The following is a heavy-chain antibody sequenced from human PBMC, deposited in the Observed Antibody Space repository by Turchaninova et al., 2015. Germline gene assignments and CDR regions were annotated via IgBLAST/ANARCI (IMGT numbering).Heavy chain of an antibody. CDR1: GYNFDNYW. D-gene: IGHD2/OR15-2a*01. V-gene: IGHV5-51*01. J-gene: IGHJ4*02. Sequence: GESLRISCLGSGYNFDNYWIAWVRQMPGKGLEWMGIMYPDDSDTTYSPSFQGQVTISVDKTINTAYLQWNSLKTSDTGMYYCARHNSIASYGLFDYWGQGTQVIISS. CDR2: MYPDDSDT. CDR3: ARHNSIASYGLFDY.